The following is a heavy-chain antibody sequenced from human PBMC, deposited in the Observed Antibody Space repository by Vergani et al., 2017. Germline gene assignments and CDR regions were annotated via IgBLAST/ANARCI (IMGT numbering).Heavy chain of an antibody. V-gene: IGHV3-23*01. CDR3: AKANPRNSGYDYLYYYHAMDV. J-gene: IGHJ6*02. CDR1: GFTFNHYA. CDR2: ISGSGGST. D-gene: IGHD5-12*01. Sequence: EVQLLESGGDLVQPGGSLRLSCAASGFTFNHYAMNWVRQAPGKGLEWVSGISGSGGSTYYAGSVKGRFTISRDSSRNTLYLKRNSLSAGDTAVYYCAKANPRNSGYDYLYYYHAMDVWGQGTTVTVS.